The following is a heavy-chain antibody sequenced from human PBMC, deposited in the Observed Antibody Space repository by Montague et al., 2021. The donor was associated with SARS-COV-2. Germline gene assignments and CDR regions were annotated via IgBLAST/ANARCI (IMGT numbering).Heavy chain of an antibody. Sequence: SETLSLTCTVYDGSISCYYWTWMRRPPGKGLEWIGGIYSSATGINNYSPFLSSRVTMSIYTSKTQFSLTLTSVTAADTAVYYCAREVVTCDSWRHSFKVDYCDLWGQGTLVTVSS. CDR3: AREVVTCDSWRHSFKVDYCDL. CDR2: IYSSATGIN. V-gene: IGHV4-4*07. D-gene: IGHD3-3*01. J-gene: IGHJ4*02. CDR1: DGSISCYY.